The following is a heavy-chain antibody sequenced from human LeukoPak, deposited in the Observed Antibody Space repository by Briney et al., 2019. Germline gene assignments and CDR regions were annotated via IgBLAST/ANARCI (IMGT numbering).Heavy chain of an antibody. V-gene: IGHV3-30*18. CDR1: GFTFSDYG. CDR3: AKGYFYFDY. J-gene: IGHJ4*02. Sequence: GGSLRLSCAASGFTFSDYGMHWVRQAPGKGLEWVAVISSDRKNKYSADSVKGRFTISLDNAKSTLYLQMNSLRADDTAVYYCAKGYFYFDYWGQGTPVTVSS. CDR2: ISSDRKNK. D-gene: IGHD3-10*01.